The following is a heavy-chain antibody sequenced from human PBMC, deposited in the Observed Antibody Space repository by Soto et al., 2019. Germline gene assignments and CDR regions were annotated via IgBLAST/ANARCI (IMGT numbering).Heavy chain of an antibody. CDR1: GYSFTSYW. J-gene: IGHJ6*02. D-gene: IGHD2-2*01. CDR2: IYPGDSDT. V-gene: IGHV5-51*01. Sequence: GESLKISCKGSGYSFTSYWIGWVRQMPGKGLEWMGIIYPGDSDTRYSPSFQGQVTTSADKSISTAYPQWSSLKASDTAMYYCARQGGYCSSTSCHLYGMDVWGQGTTVTVSS. CDR3: ARQGGYCSSTSCHLYGMDV.